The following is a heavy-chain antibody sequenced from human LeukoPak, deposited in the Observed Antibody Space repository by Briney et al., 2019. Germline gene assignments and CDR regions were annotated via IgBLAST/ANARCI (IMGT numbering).Heavy chain of an antibody. D-gene: IGHD3-9*01. CDR3: AKDRYDTLTGYYKARAYYYYYGMDV. CDR1: GFTFSSYG. J-gene: IGHJ6*02. CDR2: ISYDGSNK. Sequence: PGRSLRLSCAASGFTFSSYGMHWVRQAPGKGLEWVAVISYDGSNKYYADSVKGRFTISRDNSKNTLYLQMNSLRAEDTAVYYCAKDRYDTLTGYYKARAYYYYYGMDVWGQGTTVTVSS. V-gene: IGHV3-30*18.